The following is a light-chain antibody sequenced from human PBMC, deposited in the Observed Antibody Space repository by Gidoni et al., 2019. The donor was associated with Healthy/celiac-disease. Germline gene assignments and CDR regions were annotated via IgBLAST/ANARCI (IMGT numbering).Light chain of an antibody. Sequence: QSALTQPRSGSGSPGQSVTIPCTATSIDVGGHNYVSWYQQHPGKAPKLMIYDVSKRPSGVPDRFSGSKSGNTASLTISGLQAEDEADYYCCSYAGSYTLVFGGGTKLTVL. J-gene: IGLJ3*02. CDR3: CSYAGSYTLV. CDR1: SIDVGGHNY. V-gene: IGLV2-11*01. CDR2: DVS.